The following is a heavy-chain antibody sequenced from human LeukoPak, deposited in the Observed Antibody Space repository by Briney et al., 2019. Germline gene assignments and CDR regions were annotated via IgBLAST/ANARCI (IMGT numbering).Heavy chain of an antibody. CDR1: GFTFSSYS. V-gene: IGHV3-48*02. CDR3: ARDSGNHYDQLDC. CDR2: ISVSGSKV. J-gene: IGHJ4*02. D-gene: IGHD1-26*01. Sequence: GGSLRLSCAASGFTFSSYSMNWVRQAPGRGLEWVSYISVSGSKVSYADSVKGRFTISRNDAKNSIYLQMNSLRDEDTGVYYCARDSGNHYDQLDCWGQGTLVTVSS.